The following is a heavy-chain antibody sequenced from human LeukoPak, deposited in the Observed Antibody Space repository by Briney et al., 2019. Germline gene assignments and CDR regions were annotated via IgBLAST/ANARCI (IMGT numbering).Heavy chain of an antibody. Sequence: PGGSLRLSCAASGFTFSSYAMSWVRQAPGKGLEWIGYIYYSGSTNYNPSLKSRVTISVDTSKNQFSLKLSSVTAADTALYYCARHSSRGSNAFDIWGQGTMVTVSS. CDR2: IYYSGST. CDR3: ARHSSRGSNAFDI. V-gene: IGHV4-59*08. CDR1: GFTFSSYA. J-gene: IGHJ3*02. D-gene: IGHD6-13*01.